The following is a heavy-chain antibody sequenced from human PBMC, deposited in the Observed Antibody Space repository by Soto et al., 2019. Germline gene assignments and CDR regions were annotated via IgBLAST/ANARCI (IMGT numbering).Heavy chain of an antibody. CDR1: GGSISSYY. V-gene: IGHV4-59*01. CDR3: VKEARNIAARRWIDY. CDR2: IYYSGST. Sequence: SETLSLTCTVSGGSISSYYWSWIRQSPGKGLEWIGYIYYSGSTNYNPSLKSRVTISVDTSKNQFSLRGEDTAVYYCVKEARNIAARRWIDYWGQGTLVTVSS. D-gene: IGHD6-6*01. J-gene: IGHJ4*01.